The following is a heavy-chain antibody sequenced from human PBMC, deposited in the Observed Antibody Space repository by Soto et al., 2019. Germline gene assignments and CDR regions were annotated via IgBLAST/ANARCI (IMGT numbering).Heavy chain of an antibody. J-gene: IGHJ6*02. CDR2: ISSSSSTI. D-gene: IGHD5-18*01. Sequence: EVQLVESGGGLVQPGGSLRLSCAASGFTFSSYSMNWVRQAPGKRLEWVSYISSSSSTIYYADSVKGRFTISRDNAKNSLYLQMNSLRDEDTAVYYCARLGWIQLWAYGMDVWGQGTTVTVSS. CDR1: GFTFSSYS. V-gene: IGHV3-48*02. CDR3: ARLGWIQLWAYGMDV.